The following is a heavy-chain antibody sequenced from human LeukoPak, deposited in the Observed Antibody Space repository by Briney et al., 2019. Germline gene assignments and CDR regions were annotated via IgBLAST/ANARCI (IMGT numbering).Heavy chain of an antibody. J-gene: IGHJ4*02. D-gene: IGHD3-3*01. CDR1: GFTFDDYG. CDR3: ARDETIFGVVTYFDY. CDR2: INWNGGST. Sequence: PGGSLRLSCAASGFTFDDYGMSWVRQAPGKGLEWGSGINWNGGSTGYADSVKGRFTISRDNAKNSLYLQMNSLRAEDTALYYCARDETIFGVVTYFDYWGQGTLVTVSS. V-gene: IGHV3-20*04.